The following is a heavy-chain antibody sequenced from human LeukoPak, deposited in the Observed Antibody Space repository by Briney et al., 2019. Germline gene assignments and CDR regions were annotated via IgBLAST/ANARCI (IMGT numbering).Heavy chain of an antibody. Sequence: GGSLRLSCAASGFTFSNYWMSWVRQAPGKGLEWVANIKQDGSEKYYVDSVKGRFTISRDNAKNSPYLQMNSLRADDTAVYYCARGGRAYGDWGQGTLVTVSP. CDR2: IKQDGSEK. J-gene: IGHJ4*02. D-gene: IGHD3-16*01. CDR3: ARGGRAYGD. CDR1: GFTFSNYW. V-gene: IGHV3-7*04.